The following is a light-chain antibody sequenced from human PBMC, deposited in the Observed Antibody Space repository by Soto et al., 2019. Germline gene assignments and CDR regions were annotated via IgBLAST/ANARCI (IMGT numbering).Light chain of an antibody. J-gene: IGKJ2*01. CDR1: QAISTC. V-gene: IGKV1-12*01. Sequence: DIQMTQSPSSVSASVGDRVTITCRASQAISTCVAWYQQKPGKAPNLLIYGASSLQSGVPSRFSGSGSGTDFTLNISSLQPEDFATYYCQQAHSFPYTFGQGTKLEI. CDR2: GAS. CDR3: QQAHSFPYT.